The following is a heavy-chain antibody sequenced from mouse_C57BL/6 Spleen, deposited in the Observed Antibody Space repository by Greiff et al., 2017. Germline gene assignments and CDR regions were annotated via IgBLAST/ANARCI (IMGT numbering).Heavy chain of an antibody. D-gene: IGHD2-3*01. CDR1: GYTFTDYN. CDR2: INPNNGGT. V-gene: IGHV1-22*01. J-gene: IGHJ2*01. Sequence: VQLQQSGPELVKPGASVKMSCKASGYTFTDYNMHWVKQSHGKSLEWIGYINPNNGGTSYNQKFKGKATLTVNKSSSTAYMEPRSLTSEDSAVYYCAREDGYYGYYFDYWGQGTTLTVSA. CDR3: AREDGYYGYYFDY.